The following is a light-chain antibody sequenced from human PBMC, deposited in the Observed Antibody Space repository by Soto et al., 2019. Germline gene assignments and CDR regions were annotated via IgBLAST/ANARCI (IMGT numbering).Light chain of an antibody. Sequence: DIQMTQSPSSVSASVGDRVTITCRASQGISSWLGWYQQKPGKDPKLLIYAASSLQSGVPSRFSGSGSGSDFTLNISSLQPEDFATYDCQQANSFPFTFGGGTKVEIK. CDR2: AAS. CDR3: QQANSFPFT. CDR1: QGISSW. V-gene: IGKV1D-12*01. J-gene: IGKJ4*01.